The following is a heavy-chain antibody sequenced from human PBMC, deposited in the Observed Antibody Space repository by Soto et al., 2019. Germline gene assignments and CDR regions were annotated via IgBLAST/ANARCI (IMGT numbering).Heavy chain of an antibody. CDR2: IYYSGST. V-gene: IGHV4-39*01. Sequence: PSETLSLTCTVSGVSISSSSYYWGWIRQPPGKGLEWIGSIYYSGSTYYNPSLKSRVTISVDTSKNQFSLKLSSVTAADTAVYYCARYVWLLLSFDYWGQGTLVTVSS. CDR3: ARYVWLLLSFDY. J-gene: IGHJ4*02. D-gene: IGHD3-22*01. CDR1: GVSISSSSYY.